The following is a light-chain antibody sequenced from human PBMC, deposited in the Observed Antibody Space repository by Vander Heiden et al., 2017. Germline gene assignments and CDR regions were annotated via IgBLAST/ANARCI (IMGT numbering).Light chain of an antibody. CDR2: GDN. Sequence: QSVLTQPPSVSGAPGQRVTISCSGSSSNIGAGYTVNWYQQLPGTAPKLLIYGDNNRPSGVPDRFSGSKSGTSASLAITGLQAEDEADYYCQSYDNILSGSIVGGGTKLTVL. CDR1: SSNIGAGYT. V-gene: IGLV1-40*01. J-gene: IGLJ2*01. CDR3: QSYDNILSGSI.